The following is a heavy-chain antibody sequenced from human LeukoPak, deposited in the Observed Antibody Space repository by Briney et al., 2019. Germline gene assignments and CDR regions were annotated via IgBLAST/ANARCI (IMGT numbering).Heavy chain of an antibody. Sequence: GGSLRLSCAASGFTVSSNYMSWVRQAPGKGLEWVSYISSSGSTIYYADSVKGRFTISRDNAKNSLYLQMNSLRAEDTAVYYCARDLGYYYMDVWGKGTTVTISS. CDR1: GFTVSSNY. CDR2: ISSSGSTI. V-gene: IGHV3-11*04. J-gene: IGHJ6*03. CDR3: ARDLGYYYMDV.